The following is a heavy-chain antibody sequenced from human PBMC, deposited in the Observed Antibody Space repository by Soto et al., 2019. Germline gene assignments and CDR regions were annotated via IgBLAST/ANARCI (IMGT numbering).Heavy chain of an antibody. V-gene: IGHV4-4*02. CDR3: ASLCSSGSCDLSSPSDY. CDR1: GGSISSSNW. CDR2: IYHSGST. D-gene: IGHD2-15*01. Sequence: QVQLQESGPGLVKPSGTLSFTCAVSGGSISSSNWWSWVRQPPGKGLEWIGEIYHSGSTNYNPSLKSRVTISVDKSKNQFSLKLSSVTAADTAVYYCASLCSSGSCDLSSPSDYWGQGTLVTVSA. J-gene: IGHJ4*02.